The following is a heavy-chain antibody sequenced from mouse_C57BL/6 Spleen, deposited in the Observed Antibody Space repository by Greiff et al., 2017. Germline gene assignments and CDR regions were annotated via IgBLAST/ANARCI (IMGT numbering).Heavy chain of an antibody. D-gene: IGHD1-1*01. CDR2: IWTGGGT. J-gene: IGHJ4*01. CDR3: ARTYGSRRDAMDY. V-gene: IGHV2-9-1*01. Sequence: VQGVESGPGLVAPSQSLSITCTVSGFSLTSYAISWVRQPPGKGLEWLGVIWTGGGTNYNSALKSRLMISKDTSKSEVFLKMNSLQTDDTARYYCARTYGSRRDAMDYWGQGTSVTVSS. CDR1: GFSLTSYA.